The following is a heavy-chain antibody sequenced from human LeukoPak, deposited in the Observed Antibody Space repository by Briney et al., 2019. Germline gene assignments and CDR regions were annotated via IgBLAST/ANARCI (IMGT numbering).Heavy chain of an antibody. CDR2: IYYRGST. CDR1: GGSTSSYY. V-gene: IGHV4-59*08. D-gene: IGHD5-18*01. J-gene: IGHJ3*02. Sequence: SETLSLTCTVSGGSTSSYYWSWIRQPPGKGLEWIGYIYYRGSTNYNPSLKSRVTISVDTSKNQFSLKLSSVTAADTAVYYCARHVYTYGPDDAFDIWGQGTMVTVSS. CDR3: ARHVYTYGPDDAFDI.